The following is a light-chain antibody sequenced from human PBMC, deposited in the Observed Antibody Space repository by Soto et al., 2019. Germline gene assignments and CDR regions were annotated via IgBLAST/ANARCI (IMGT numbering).Light chain of an antibody. Sequence: DIQMTQSPSAVSASVGDRVTITCRASQGIDNSLAWFQQKPGKVPERLIYAASTLESGVPSRFRGRGSGTEFTLTISSLQPEDFAAYYCLQHNSYPFTFGPGTKVDV. V-gene: IGKV1-17*03. CDR2: AAS. CDR1: QGIDNS. J-gene: IGKJ3*01. CDR3: LQHNSYPFT.